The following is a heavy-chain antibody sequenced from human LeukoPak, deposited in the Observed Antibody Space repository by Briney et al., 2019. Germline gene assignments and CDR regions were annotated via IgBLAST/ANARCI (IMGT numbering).Heavy chain of an antibody. D-gene: IGHD6-13*01. CDR3: ARENPMAAAGNFDY. V-gene: IGHV1-69*04. CDR1: GGTFSSYA. CDR2: IIPILGIA. J-gene: IGHJ4*02. Sequence: SVKVSCKASGGTFSSYAISWVRQAPGQGLEWMGRIIPILGIANYAQKFQGRVTITADKSTSTAYMELSSLRSEDTAVYYCARENPMAAAGNFDYWGQGTLVTVSS.